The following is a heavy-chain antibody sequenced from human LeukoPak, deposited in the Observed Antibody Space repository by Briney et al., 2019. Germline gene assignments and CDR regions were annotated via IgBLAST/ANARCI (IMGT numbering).Heavy chain of an antibody. J-gene: IGHJ5*02. V-gene: IGHV4-38-2*02. CDR1: GYSISGGYY. CDR3: ARSKRDGYRLNWFDP. D-gene: IGHD5-24*01. Sequence: SETLSLTCTVSGYSISGGYYWGWIRQPPGKGLEWSGSIYHSGSTYYNPSLKSRVTISVDTSKNQFSLKLSSVTAADTAVYYCARSKRDGYRLNWFDPWGQGTLVTVSS. CDR2: IYHSGST.